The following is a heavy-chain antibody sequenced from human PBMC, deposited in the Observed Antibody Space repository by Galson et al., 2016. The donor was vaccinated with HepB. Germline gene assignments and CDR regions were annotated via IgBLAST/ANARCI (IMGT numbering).Heavy chain of an antibody. CDR2: DSMDGRRK. V-gene: IGHV3-30*18. Sequence: SLRLSCAASGFTFSSHGMHWVRQAPGKGLEWVAADSMDGRRKFYADSVKGRFTISRDNSNNMLFLQMSSLRPDDTAVYYCAKRHEYCPPVGCSVDYWGQGTLVSVSS. D-gene: IGHD2/OR15-2a*01. CDR1: GFTFSSHG. J-gene: IGHJ4*02. CDR3: AKRHEYCPPVGCSVDY.